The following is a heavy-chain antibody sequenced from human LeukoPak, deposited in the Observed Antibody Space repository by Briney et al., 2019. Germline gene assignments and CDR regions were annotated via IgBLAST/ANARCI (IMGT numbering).Heavy chain of an antibody. V-gene: IGHV1-69*13. CDR2: IIPIFGTA. D-gene: IGHD6-6*01. Sequence: ASVKVSCKASGGTFSSYAISWVRQAPGQGLEWMGGIIPIFGTANYAQKFQGRVTITADESTSTAYMELSSLRSEDRAVYYCARDGSIEYSSSPYFDYWGQGTLVTVSS. CDR1: GGTFSSYA. CDR3: ARDGSIEYSSSPYFDY. J-gene: IGHJ4*02.